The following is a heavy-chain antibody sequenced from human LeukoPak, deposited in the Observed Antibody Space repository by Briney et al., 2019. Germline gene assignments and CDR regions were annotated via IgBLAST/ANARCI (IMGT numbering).Heavy chain of an antibody. Sequence: SETLSLTCTVSGGSISSSSYYWGWIRQPPGKGLEWIGSIYYSGSTYYNPSLKSRVTISVDTSKNQFSLKLSSVTAADTAVYYCARWYDPWFREYYSYYYGMDVWGQGTTVTVSS. CDR3: ARWYDPWFREYYSYYYGMDV. D-gene: IGHD3-10*01. J-gene: IGHJ6*02. CDR2: IYYSGST. V-gene: IGHV4-39*01. CDR1: GGSISSSSYY.